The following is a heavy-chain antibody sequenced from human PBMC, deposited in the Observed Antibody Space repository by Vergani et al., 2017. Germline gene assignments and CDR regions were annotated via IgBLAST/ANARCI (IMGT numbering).Heavy chain of an antibody. V-gene: IGHV3-21*01. CDR2: ISSSSSYI. CDR1: GFTFSSHS. CDR3: AIDIYCDYWTPYYYYGMDF. J-gene: IGHJ6*02. Sequence: EVQLLESGGGLVQPGGSLRLSCAASGFTFSSHSMNWVRQAPGKGLEWVSSISSSSSYIYYADSVKGRFTISRDNAKNSLYLQMNSLRAEDTAVYYWAIDIYCDYWTPYYYYGMDFWGQGTTVTVSS. D-gene: IGHD4-17*01.